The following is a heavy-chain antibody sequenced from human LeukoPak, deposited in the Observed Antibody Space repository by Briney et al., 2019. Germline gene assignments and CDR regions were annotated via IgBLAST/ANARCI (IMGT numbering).Heavy chain of an antibody. CDR1: VYTFNAVT. J-gene: IGHJ4*02. V-gene: IGHV1-69*08. D-gene: IGHD1-26*01. CDR3: AREGSLVGVRGFDF. CDR2: LIPIFSTT. Sequence: SVKVSCKAFVYTFNAVTITWVPQAPGQGLEWVGSLIPIFSTTNYAQKFQGRVTITADISTSTAYMELYRLMYKHTAVYYCAREGSLVGVRGFDFWGQGTPVTVSS.